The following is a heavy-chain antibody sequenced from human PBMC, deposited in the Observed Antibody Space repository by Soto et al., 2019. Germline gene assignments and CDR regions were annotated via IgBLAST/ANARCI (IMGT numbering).Heavy chain of an antibody. D-gene: IGHD3-22*01. CDR3: AKDKIVVVPTLGLDY. CDR2: ISYDGSNK. V-gene: IGHV3-30*18. CDR1: GFTFSSYG. J-gene: IGHJ4*02. Sequence: GPLRLSCAASGFTFSSYGMHWVRQAPGKGLEWVAVISYDGSNKYYADAVKGRFTISRDNSKNTLYLQMNSLRAEDTAVYYCAKDKIVVVPTLGLDYWGQGTLVTVSS.